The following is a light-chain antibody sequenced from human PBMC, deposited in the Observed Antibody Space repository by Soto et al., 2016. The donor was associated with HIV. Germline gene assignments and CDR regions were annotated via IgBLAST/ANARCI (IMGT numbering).Light chain of an antibody. CDR3: QSADSSGTYVV. J-gene: IGLJ2*01. V-gene: IGLV3-25*03. CDR2: KDS. CDR1: ALPNQY. Sequence: SYELTQPPSVSVSPGQTARITCSGDALPNQYAYWYQQKPGQAPVLVIYKDSERPSGIPERFSGSNSGTTVTLTISGVQAEDEADYYCQSADSSGTYVVFGGGTKVDRP.